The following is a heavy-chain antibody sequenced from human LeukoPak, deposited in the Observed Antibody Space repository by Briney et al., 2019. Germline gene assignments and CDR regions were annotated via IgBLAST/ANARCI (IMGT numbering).Heavy chain of an antibody. CDR2: ISSSSNTI. V-gene: IGHV3-48*02. D-gene: IGHD2-21*02. CDR3: ARAVTVVTRGGLVFDY. Sequence: GGSLRLSCAASGFTFRSYGMNWVRQAPGKGLEWVSYISSSSNTIYYADSVKGRFTISRDNAKNSLFLQVNSLRDEDTSVYYCARAVTVVTRGGLVFDYWGQGTLVTVSS. CDR1: GFTFRSYG. J-gene: IGHJ4*02.